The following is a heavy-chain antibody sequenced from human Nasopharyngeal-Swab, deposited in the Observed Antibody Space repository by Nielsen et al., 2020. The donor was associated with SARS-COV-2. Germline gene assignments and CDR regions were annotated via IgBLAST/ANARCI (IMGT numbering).Heavy chain of an antibody. CDR1: GDSIAYSTFY. Sequence: SETLSLTCTASGDSIAYSTFYWGWIRQPPGKGLEWIGNIYYNGNTYQNPSLKSRLTISVDKSKNQFSLQLSSVNAADTAVYYCVRSSSWYYFDYWAQGTQVTVSS. V-gene: IGHV4-39*01. D-gene: IGHD6-13*01. CDR3: VRSSSWYYFDY. CDR2: IYYNGNT. J-gene: IGHJ4*02.